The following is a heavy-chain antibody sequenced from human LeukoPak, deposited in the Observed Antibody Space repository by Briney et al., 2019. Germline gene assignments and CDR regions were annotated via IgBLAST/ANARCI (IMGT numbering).Heavy chain of an antibody. CDR2: IYYSGST. D-gene: IGHD6-19*01. J-gene: IGHJ3*02. CDR3: ASRLSSGWYGGAFDI. CDR1: GVSISSYY. V-gene: IGHV4-59*01. Sequence: SETLSLTCTVSGVSISSYYWSWIRQPPGKGLEWIGYIYYSGSTNYNPSLKSRVTISVDTSKNQFPLKLSSVTAADTAVYYCASRLSSGWYGGAFDIWGQGTMVTVSS.